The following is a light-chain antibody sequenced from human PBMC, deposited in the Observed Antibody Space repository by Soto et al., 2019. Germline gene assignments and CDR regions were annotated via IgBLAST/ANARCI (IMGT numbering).Light chain of an antibody. V-gene: IGKV3D-20*02. Sequence: IVLTQSPGTLSLSPGERATLSCGASQSVTNNFLAWYQQKPGQAPRLLIYGASSRATGVPDRFSGSGSGTDFTLTISRLEPGDFAVYYCQQRSNWPPGFTFGPGTKVDIK. J-gene: IGKJ3*01. CDR2: GAS. CDR3: QQRSNWPPGFT. CDR1: QSVTNNF.